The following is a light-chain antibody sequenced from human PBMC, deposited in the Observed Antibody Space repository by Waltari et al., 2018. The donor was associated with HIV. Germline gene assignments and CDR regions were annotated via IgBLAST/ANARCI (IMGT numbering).Light chain of an antibody. CDR3: GTWDSGKNVWV. Sequence: QSVLTPPPSVSAAPGQTVTISCSGTSLYIGNNYVSWYQQVTGAAPKLVLYDNNERPAGSRDRFSGSKSGTSATLDITGLQPGDEADYYCGTWDSGKNVWVFGGGTKLTVL. J-gene: IGLJ3*02. CDR2: DNN. V-gene: IGLV1-51*01. CDR1: SLYIGNNY.